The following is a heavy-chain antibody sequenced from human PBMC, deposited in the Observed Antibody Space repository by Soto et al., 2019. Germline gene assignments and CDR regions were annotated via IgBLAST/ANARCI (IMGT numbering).Heavy chain of an antibody. CDR1: GFTFYNYA. D-gene: IGHD2-8*01. CDR2: ISGGGDGT. Sequence: EVQLLESGGGLVRPGGSLRLSCAASGFTFYNYAMNWVRQAPGKGLEWVSTISGGGDGTYYADSVKGRSTISRDNSRDTVYLQMNSLRAEDTAVYYCAKKGLGSLATYCTTGDCHYAFDVWGQGTLVTVSS. CDR3: AKKGLGSLATYCTTGDCHYAFDV. V-gene: IGHV3-23*01. J-gene: IGHJ3*01.